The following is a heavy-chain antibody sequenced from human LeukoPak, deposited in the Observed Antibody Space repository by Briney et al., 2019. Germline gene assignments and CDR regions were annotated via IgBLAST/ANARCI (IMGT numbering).Heavy chain of an antibody. V-gene: IGHV3-66*04. Sequence: GGSLRLSCEASGFTFRTYWMSWVRQAPGKGLEWVAVIHGSGPIYYADSVKGRFTISRDYSKNTLYLHMNSLRAEDTAVYYCARQPDYYYYMDVWGKGTTVTVSS. CDR3: ARQPDYYYYMDV. CDR2: IHGSGPI. CDR1: GFTFRTYW. J-gene: IGHJ6*03.